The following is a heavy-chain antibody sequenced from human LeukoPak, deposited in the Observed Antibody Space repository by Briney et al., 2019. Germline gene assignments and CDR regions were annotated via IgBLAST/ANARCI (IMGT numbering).Heavy chain of an antibody. J-gene: IGHJ4*02. CDR1: GFTCSSYA. V-gene: IGHV3-30*04. Sequence: PAGGSLRLSCAASGFTCSSYAMHWVRQAPGKGLEWVAVISYDGTNKYYADSVKGRFTISRDNSKNTLYLQMNSLRAENTAVYYCARDRNPYYYGSGTKYWGQGTLVTVSS. CDR3: ARDRNPYYYGSGTKY. D-gene: IGHD3-10*01. CDR2: ISYDGTNK.